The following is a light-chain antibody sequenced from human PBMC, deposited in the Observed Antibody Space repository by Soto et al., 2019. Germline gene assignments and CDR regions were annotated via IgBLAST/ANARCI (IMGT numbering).Light chain of an antibody. CDR2: FGS. CDR1: QSLLXSNGYNY. CDR3: MHPVDPPQA. Sequence: VVMTLSPLSLPVTPGEPASISCRSSQSLLXSNGYNYLDWYLQKPGQSPQLLIYFGSHRASGVPDRFTGSGSGSGTDFTLKISRVEAEDVGVYYCMHPVDPPQAFGQGTKVDIK. V-gene: IGKV2-28*01. J-gene: IGKJ1*01.